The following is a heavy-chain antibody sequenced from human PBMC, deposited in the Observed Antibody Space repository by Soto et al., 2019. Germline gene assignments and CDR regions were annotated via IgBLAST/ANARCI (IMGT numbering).Heavy chain of an antibody. V-gene: IGHV1-46*03. CDR2: INPSGGST. CDR1: GYTFTSYY. CDR3: ARVYPSDTRYGYVGNNWFDP. J-gene: IGHJ5*02. D-gene: IGHD5-18*01. Sequence: QVQLVQSGAEVKKPGASVKVSCKASGYTFTSYYMHWVRQAPGQGLEWMGIINPSGGSTSYAQKFQGGVTMTRDTSTSTVYMELSSLISEDTAVYYCARVYPSDTRYGYVGNNWFDPWGQGTMVTVSS.